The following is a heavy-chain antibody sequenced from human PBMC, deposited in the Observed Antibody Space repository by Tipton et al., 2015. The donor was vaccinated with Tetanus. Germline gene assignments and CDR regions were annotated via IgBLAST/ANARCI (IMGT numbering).Heavy chain of an antibody. D-gene: IGHD1-26*01. J-gene: IGHJ6*02. CDR3: ARDRGGATFYYYGMDV. V-gene: IGHV3-21*01. Sequence: AASGFTFSSYSMNWVRQAPGKGLEWVSSISSSSSYIYYADSVKGRFTISRDNAKNSLYLQMNSLRAEDTAVYYCARDRGGATFYYYGMDVWGQGATVTVSS. CDR1: GFTFSSYS. CDR2: ISSSSSYI.